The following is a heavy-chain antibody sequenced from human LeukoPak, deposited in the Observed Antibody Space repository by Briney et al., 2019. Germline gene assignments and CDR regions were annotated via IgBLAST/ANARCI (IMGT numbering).Heavy chain of an antibody. CDR3: ASLADIVVVPAAIGGYYYYYGMDV. CDR2: IIPIFGTA. V-gene: IGHV1-69*06. CDR1: GGTFSSYA. Sequence: SVKVSCKASGGTFSSYAISWVRQAPGQGLEWRGGIIPIFGTANYAQKFQGRVTITADKSTSTAYMELSSLRSEDTAVYYCASLADIVVVPAAIGGYYYYYGMDVWGKGTTVTVSS. J-gene: IGHJ6*04. D-gene: IGHD2-2*01.